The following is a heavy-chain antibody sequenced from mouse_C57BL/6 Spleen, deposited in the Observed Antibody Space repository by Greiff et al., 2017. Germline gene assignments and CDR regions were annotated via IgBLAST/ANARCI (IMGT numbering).Heavy chain of an antibody. Sequence: EVKVVESGGGLVKPGGSLKLSCAASGFTFSDYGMHWVRQAPEKGLEWVAYISSGSSTIYYADTVKGRFTISRDNAKNTLFLQMTSLRSEDTAMYYCAREGGSYYAMDYWGQGTSVTVSS. V-gene: IGHV5-17*01. J-gene: IGHJ4*01. CDR1: GFTFSDYG. CDR2: ISSGSSTI. CDR3: AREGGSYYAMDY.